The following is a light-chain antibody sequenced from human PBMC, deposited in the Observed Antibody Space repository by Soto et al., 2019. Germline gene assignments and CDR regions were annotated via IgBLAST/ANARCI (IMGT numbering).Light chain of an antibody. V-gene: IGKV3-20*01. Sequence: VLSQSPAILSLSPGERATLSCRASQSVSSSYLAWYQQKPGQAPRLLIYDASSRATGIPDTFSGSGSGTDFTLTIRRLEPEDFAVYYCHQYGSSPRTFGQGTKVDIK. CDR3: HQYGSSPRT. CDR1: QSVSSSY. J-gene: IGKJ1*01. CDR2: DAS.